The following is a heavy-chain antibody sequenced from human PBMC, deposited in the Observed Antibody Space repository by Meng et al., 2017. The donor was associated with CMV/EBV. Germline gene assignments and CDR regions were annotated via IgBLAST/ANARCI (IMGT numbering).Heavy chain of an antibody. J-gene: IGHJ4*02. CDR2: IKQDGSEK. Sequence: GESLKISCAASGFTFSSYWMSWVRQAPGKGLEWVASIKQDGSEKYYVDSVKGRFTISRDNAKNSLYLQMNSLRAEDTAVYYCARDIRRQWLVRGDYFDYWGQGTLVTVSS. D-gene: IGHD6-19*01. CDR1: GFTFSSYW. V-gene: IGHV3-7*01. CDR3: ARDIRRQWLVRGDYFDY.